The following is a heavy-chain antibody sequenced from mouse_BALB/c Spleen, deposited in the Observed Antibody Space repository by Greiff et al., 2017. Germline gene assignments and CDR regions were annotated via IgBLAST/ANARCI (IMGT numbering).Heavy chain of an antibody. Sequence: VKLMESGAELVKPGASVKLSCKASGYTFTSYYMYWVKQRPGQGLEWIGEINPSNGGTNFNEKFKSKATLTVDKSSSTAYMQLSSLTSEDSAVYYCTRSGDGYYEAMDYWGQGTSVTVSS. D-gene: IGHD2-3*01. CDR2: INPSNGGT. CDR3: TRSGDGYYEAMDY. V-gene: IGHV1S81*02. CDR1: GYTFTSYY. J-gene: IGHJ4*01.